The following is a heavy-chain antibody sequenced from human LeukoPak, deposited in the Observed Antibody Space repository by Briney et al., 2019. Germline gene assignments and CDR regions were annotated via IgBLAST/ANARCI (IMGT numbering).Heavy chain of an antibody. J-gene: IGHJ4*02. CDR3: ARGAYGDK. V-gene: IGHV1-18*01. CDR2: ISTQSGNT. CDR1: GYTLTRYG. Sequence: VASVKVSCKASGYTLTRYGINWMRPAPGQGLEWMGWISTQSGNTNYAQKVQGRLTLTTDRSTNTAYKELRTLRSDDTAVYYCARGAYGDKWGQGTMVTVSS. D-gene: IGHD4-17*01.